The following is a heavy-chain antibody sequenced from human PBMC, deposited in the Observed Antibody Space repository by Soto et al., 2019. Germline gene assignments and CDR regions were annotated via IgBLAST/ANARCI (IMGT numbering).Heavy chain of an antibody. CDR3: ARDYIPRYFDWLLKDNWFDP. J-gene: IGHJ5*02. Sequence: SETLSLTCTVSGGSISSYYWSWIRQPPGKGLEWIGYIYYSGSTNYNPSLKSRVTISVDTSKNQFSLKLSSVTAADTAVYYCARDYIPRYFDWLLKDNWFDPWGQGTLVTVSS. V-gene: IGHV4-59*01. D-gene: IGHD3-9*01. CDR2: IYYSGST. CDR1: GGSISSYY.